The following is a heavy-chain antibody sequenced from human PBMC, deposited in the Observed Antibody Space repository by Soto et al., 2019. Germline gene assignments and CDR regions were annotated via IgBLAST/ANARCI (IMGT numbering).Heavy chain of an antibody. CDR3: AREYYYGSGNYLGY. J-gene: IGHJ4*02. CDR1: GASISSGGYY. CDR2: IYYSGST. D-gene: IGHD3-10*01. Sequence: SETLSLTCTVSGASISSGGYYWSWIRQHPGKGLEWIGYIYYSGSTYYNPSLKSRVTISVDTSKNQFSLKLSSVTAADTAVYYCAREYYYGSGNYLGYWGQGTLVTVSS. V-gene: IGHV4-31*03.